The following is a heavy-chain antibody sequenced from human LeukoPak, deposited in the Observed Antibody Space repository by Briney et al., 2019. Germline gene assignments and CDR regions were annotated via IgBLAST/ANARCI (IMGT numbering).Heavy chain of an antibody. D-gene: IGHD3-10*01. J-gene: IGHJ4*02. Sequence: PGGSLRLSCAASGFTFSSYGMHWVRQAPGKGLEWVAFIRYDGSNKYYADSVKGRFTISRDNSKNTLYLQMNSLRAEDTAVYYCARDYYGSMSAFPVLSANFDSWGQGTLVTVSS. CDR2: IRYDGSNK. CDR1: GFTFSSYG. V-gene: IGHV3-30*02. CDR3: ARDYYGSMSAFPVLSANFDS.